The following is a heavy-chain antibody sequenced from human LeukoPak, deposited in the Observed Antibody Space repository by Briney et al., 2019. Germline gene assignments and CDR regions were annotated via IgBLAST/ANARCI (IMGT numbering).Heavy chain of an antibody. V-gene: IGHV3-15*01. CDR1: GFTFSNAC. CDR3: TTDGVGVEGATYDN. CDR2: IKAKAHGGTI. J-gene: IGHJ4*02. Sequence: GGSLRLSCAASGFTFSNACMAWVRQAPGKGLEWVGRIKAKAHGGTIEYAAPVKGRFTISRDDSKNTLYLQMNSLKTEDTAVYYCTTDGVGVEGATYDNWGQGTLVSVSS. D-gene: IGHD1-26*01.